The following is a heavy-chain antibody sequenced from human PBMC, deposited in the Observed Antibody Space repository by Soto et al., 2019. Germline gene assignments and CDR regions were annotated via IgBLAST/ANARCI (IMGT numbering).Heavy chain of an antibody. D-gene: IGHD6-13*01. V-gene: IGHV4-34*01. Sequence: SETLSLTCAVYGGSFSDYSWSWIRQPPGKGLAWIGEISHSGGSNYNPSLKSRVTISVDTSKNQFSLKLSSVTAADTGVYYCARGRKDYSSSWYVGWGQGTLVTVSS. CDR2: ISHSGGS. CDR1: GGSFSDYS. J-gene: IGHJ4*02. CDR3: ARGRKDYSSSWYVG.